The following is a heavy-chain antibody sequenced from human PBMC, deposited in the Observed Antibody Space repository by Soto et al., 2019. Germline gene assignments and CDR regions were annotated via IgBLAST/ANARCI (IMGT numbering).Heavy chain of an antibody. V-gene: IGHV1-58*01. Sequence: SVKVSCKASGFTFTSSAVQWVRQARGQRLEWIGWIVVGSGNTNYAQKFQERVTITRDMSTSTAYMELSSLRSEDTAVYYCAAPVERDYSDSSGYYQFGYRGQGTMGTLSS. J-gene: IGHJ4*02. CDR3: AAPVERDYSDSSGYYQFGY. CDR1: GFTFTSSA. D-gene: IGHD3-22*01. CDR2: IVVGSGNT.